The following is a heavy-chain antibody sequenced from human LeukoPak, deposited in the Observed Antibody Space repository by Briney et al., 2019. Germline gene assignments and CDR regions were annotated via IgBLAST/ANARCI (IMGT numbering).Heavy chain of an antibody. CDR1: GGSINNYY. D-gene: IGHD2-15*01. CDR3: ARGRYGSADICSGGDAFDI. Sequence: PSDTLSLTCTVSGGSINNYYWSWIRQPAGKGLEWIGRIYTRGSTNYNPSLKSRVTTSVATTTHESSLKLSCVTAADTTVYYCARGRYGSADICSGGDAFDIWGQGKMVSVSS. V-gene: IGHV4-4*07. J-gene: IGHJ3*02. CDR2: IYTRGST.